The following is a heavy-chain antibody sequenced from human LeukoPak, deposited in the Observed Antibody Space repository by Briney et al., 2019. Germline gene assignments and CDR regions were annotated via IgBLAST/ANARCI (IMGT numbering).Heavy chain of an antibody. CDR1: GFTFSSYA. J-gene: IGHJ4*02. CDR2: ISFDGTNE. D-gene: IGHD2-15*01. CDR3: ARPYCSGGSCYDAGLGY. Sequence: GGSLRLSCAASGFTFSSYAMHWVRQAPGKGLEWVAIISFDGTNEFYADSVKGRFTISRDNSKNTLYLQMNSLRPEDTAVYYCARPYCSGGSCYDAGLGYWGQGTLVTVSS. V-gene: IGHV3-30-3*01.